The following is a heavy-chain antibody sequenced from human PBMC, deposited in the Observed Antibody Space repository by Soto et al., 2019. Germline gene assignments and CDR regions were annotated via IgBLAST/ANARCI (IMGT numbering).Heavy chain of an antibody. J-gene: IGHJ6*03. CDR3: AAAQYGSGWYDVYYYYYMDV. D-gene: IGHD6-19*01. CDR1: GFTFTSSA. V-gene: IGHV1-58*02. Sequence: SVKVSCKASGFTFTSSAMQWVRQARGQRLEWIGWIVVGSGNTNYAQKFQERVTITRDMSTSTAYMELSSLRSEDTAVYYCAAAQYGSGWYDVYYYYYMDVWGKGTTVTVSS. CDR2: IVVGSGNT.